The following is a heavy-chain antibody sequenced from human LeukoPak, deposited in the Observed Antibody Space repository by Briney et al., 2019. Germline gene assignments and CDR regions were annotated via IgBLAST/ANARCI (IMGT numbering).Heavy chain of an antibody. CDR2: IGGDGTRK. V-gene: IGHV3-7*01. CDR1: GLTFGSQW. D-gene: IGHD3-10*02. CDR3: AELGITMIGGV. J-gene: IGHJ6*04. Sequence: GGSLRLSCVASGLTFGSQWMTWVRQAPGKGLEWLANIGGDGTRKFYEDSVKGRFTISRDNAKNSLYLQMNSLRAEDTAVYYCAELGITMIGGVWGKGTTVTISS.